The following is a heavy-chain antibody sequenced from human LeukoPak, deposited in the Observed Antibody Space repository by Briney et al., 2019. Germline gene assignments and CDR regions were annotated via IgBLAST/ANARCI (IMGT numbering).Heavy chain of an antibody. CDR1: GFTFDDYG. CDR3: ARGAATRKSGFYYYYMDV. V-gene: IGHV3-21*01. D-gene: IGHD5-12*01. J-gene: IGHJ6*03. Sequence: GGSLRLSCAASGFTFDDYGMSWVRQAPGKGLEWVSSITTGNSFLYFADSVKGRFTISRDHANNSLYLQMNSLRADDTAVYYCARGAATRKSGFYYYYMDVWGKGTTVTVSS. CDR2: ITTGNSFL.